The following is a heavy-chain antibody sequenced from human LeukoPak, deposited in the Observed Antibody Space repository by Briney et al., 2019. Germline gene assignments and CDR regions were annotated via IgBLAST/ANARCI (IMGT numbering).Heavy chain of an antibody. CDR1: RYSISSGYY. V-gene: IGHV4-38-2*01. CDR2: IYHSGST. Sequence: PSETLSLTCAVSRYSISSGYYGGWIRQPPGKGLEWIGSIYHSGSTYYNPSLKSRVTISVDTSKDQFSLKLSSVTAADTAVYFCARQGWGACRSITIFGVVFRPFDNSGHRTPVTVSS. CDR3: ARQGWGACRSITIFGVVFRPFDN. D-gene: IGHD3-3*01. J-gene: IGHJ4*01.